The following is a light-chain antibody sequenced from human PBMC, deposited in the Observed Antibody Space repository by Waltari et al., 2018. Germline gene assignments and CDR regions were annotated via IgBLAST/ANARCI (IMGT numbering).Light chain of an antibody. CDR3: QQHGGAPLT. Sequence: EIVLTQSPGTLSLPPGESVTLSCRAGQIFSGSFMAWYQQKPGQAPRLLIYGVSNRATGVPDRFSGSGSGTDFTLTISRLEPEDFAVYYCQQHGGAPLTFGGGTKVEI. CDR1: QIFSGSF. J-gene: IGKJ4*01. V-gene: IGKV3-20*01. CDR2: GVS.